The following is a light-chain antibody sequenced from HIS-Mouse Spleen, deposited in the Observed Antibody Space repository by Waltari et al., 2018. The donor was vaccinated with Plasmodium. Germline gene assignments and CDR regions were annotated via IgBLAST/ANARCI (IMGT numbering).Light chain of an antibody. J-gene: IGLJ3*02. Sequence: SYELTQPPSVSVSPGQTARITCSGDALPKKYAYWYQQKSGQAPVLVIYEDSKRPSGIPGRFCGSSSGTRATLTISGGQVEDEADYYCYSTDSSGNHRVFGGGTKLTVL. CDR1: ALPKKY. V-gene: IGLV3-10*01. CDR3: YSTDSSGNHRV. CDR2: EDS.